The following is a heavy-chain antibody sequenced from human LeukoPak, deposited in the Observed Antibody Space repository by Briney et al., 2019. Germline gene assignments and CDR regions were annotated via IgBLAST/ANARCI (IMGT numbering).Heavy chain of an antibody. V-gene: IGHV1-8*01. CDR1: GYTFTSYD. D-gene: IGHD3-3*01. Sequence: ASVKVSCKASGYTFTSYDINWVRQATGQGLEWMGWMNPNSGNTGYAQKFQGRVTITRNTSISTAYMELSSLRSEDTAVYYCARAGLRFLEWLSDSDAFDIWGQGTMVTVSS. J-gene: IGHJ3*02. CDR2: MNPNSGNT. CDR3: ARAGLRFLEWLSDSDAFDI.